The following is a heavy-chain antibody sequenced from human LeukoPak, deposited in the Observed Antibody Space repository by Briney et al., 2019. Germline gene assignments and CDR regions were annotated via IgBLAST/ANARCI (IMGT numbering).Heavy chain of an antibody. V-gene: IGHV3-7*01. D-gene: IGHD5-18*01. J-gene: IGHJ6*03. CDR3: ARDIQGYSYGGHYFYYYMDV. CDR2: VKQDGSEK. CDR1: GFSFSSYG. Sequence: PGGSLRLSCAASGFSFSSYGMHWVRQAPGKGLEWVANVKQDGSEKYYVDSVKGRFTISRDNAKNSLFLQMNSLRAEDTAVYFCARDIQGYSYGGHYFYYYMDVWGKGTTVTVSS.